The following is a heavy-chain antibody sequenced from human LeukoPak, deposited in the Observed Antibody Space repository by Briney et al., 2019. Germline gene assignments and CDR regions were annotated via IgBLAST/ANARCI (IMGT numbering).Heavy chain of an antibody. V-gene: IGHV3-11*04. D-gene: IGHD1/OR15-1a*01. CDR1: GFTFSDYY. CDR3: ARKNNPDSGFDF. CDR2: IGSSGITK. J-gene: IGHJ4*02. Sequence: GGSLRLSCAASGFTFSDYYMSWIRQAPGKGLEWVSYIGSSGITKYYADSVKGRLTISRDNAKNSLYVQMNSLTAEDTAVYYCARKNNPDSGFDFWGQGTLVTVSS.